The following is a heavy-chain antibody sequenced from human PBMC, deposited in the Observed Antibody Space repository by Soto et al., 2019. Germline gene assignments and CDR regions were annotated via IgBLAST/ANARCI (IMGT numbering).Heavy chain of an antibody. CDR1: GYTFTSYG. V-gene: IGHV1-18*01. D-gene: IGHD3-3*01. CDR3: AAVVNITVRACFDY. CDR2: ISAYNGNT. J-gene: IGHJ4*02. Sequence: ASVKVSCKASGYTFTSYGISWVRQAPGQGLEWMGWISAYNGNTNYAQKLQGRVTITTDTSTSTAYMELSSLRSEDTAVYYCAAVVNITVRACFDYWGQGTLVTVSS.